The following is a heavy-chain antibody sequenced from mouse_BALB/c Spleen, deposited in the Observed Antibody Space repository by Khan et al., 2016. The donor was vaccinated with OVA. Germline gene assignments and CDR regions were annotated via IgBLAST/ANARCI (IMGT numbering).Heavy chain of an antibody. D-gene: IGHD2-10*02. CDR3: AREEYGNSYCCDY. V-gene: IGHV1-20*02. CDR1: GYSFTGYF. CDR2: INPYNGDT. Sequence: VQLQQSGPELVKPGASVKISCKASGYSFTGYFMNWVMQSHGKSLEWIGRINPYNGDTFYNQKFKGKATLTVDKSSSTAHMELRSLASEDSAVYYCAREEYGNSYCCDYWGQGTTLTVSS. J-gene: IGHJ2*01.